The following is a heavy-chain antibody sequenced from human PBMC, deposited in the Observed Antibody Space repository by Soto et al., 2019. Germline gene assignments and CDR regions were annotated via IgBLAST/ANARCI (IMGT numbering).Heavy chain of an antibody. Sequence: QVQLQESGPGLVKSSETLSLTCTVSGGSLDYYYWTWIRQPPGKGLEWIGYVSDSGSTKYNPSLRSRVTISVDTSKNQFSLNLNSVTAVDTAVYYCARYSTSSFPYHDIDVWGQGTTVTVSS. CDR1: GGSLDYYY. D-gene: IGHD6-13*01. V-gene: IGHV4-59*01. J-gene: IGHJ6*02. CDR3: ARYSTSSFPYHDIDV. CDR2: VSDSGST.